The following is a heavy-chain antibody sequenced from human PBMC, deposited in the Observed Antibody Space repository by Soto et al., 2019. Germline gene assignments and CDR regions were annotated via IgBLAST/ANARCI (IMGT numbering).Heavy chain of an antibody. Sequence: ASVKVSCKASGYTFSSYGISCVRQAPGQGLEWMGWISAYNGNTNYAQKLQGRVTMTTDTSTSTAYMELRSLRSDDTAVYYCARVLTAAGFDYWGQGTLVTVSS. CDR2: ISAYNGNT. CDR3: ARVLTAAGFDY. J-gene: IGHJ4*02. CDR1: GYTFSSYG. D-gene: IGHD6-13*01. V-gene: IGHV1-18*01.